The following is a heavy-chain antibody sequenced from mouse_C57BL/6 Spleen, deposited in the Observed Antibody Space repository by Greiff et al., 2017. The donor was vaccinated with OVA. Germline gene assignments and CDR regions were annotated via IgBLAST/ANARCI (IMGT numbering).Heavy chain of an antibody. CDR3: ARFPDGYSHAMDY. CDR1: GYTFTSYW. J-gene: IGHJ4*01. D-gene: IGHD2-3*01. V-gene: IGHV1-69*01. CDR2: IDPSDSYT. Sequence: VQLQQPGAELVMPGASVKLSCKASGYTFTSYWMRWVKQRPGQGLEWIGEIDPSDSYTNYNQKFKGKSTLPVDKSSSTAYMQLSSLTSEDSAVYYCARFPDGYSHAMDYGGQGTSVTVSS.